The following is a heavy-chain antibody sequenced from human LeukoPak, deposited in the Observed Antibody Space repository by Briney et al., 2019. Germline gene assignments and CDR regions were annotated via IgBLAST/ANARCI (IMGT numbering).Heavy chain of an antibody. J-gene: IGHJ4*02. CDR2: IYYSGST. V-gene: IGHV4-59*01. CDR3: AREIATSGGNSRALDY. D-gene: IGHD4-23*01. CDR1: GGSISSYY. Sequence: TSETLSLTCTVSGGSISSYYWSWIRQPPGKGLEWIGYIYYSGSTNYNPSLKSRVTISVDTSKNQFSLKLSSVTAADTAVYYCAREIATSGGNSRALDYWGQGTLVTVSS.